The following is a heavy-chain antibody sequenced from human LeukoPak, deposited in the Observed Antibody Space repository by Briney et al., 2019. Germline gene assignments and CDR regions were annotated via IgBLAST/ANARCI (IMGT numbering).Heavy chain of an antibody. Sequence: PGGSLRLSCAASGFTFSSYAMSWVRQAPGKGLEWVSGISWNSGSIGYADSVKGRFTISRDNAKNSLYLQMNSLRAEDTALYYCAKDYCTNGVCYYFDYWGQGTLVTVSS. CDR2: ISWNSGSI. D-gene: IGHD2-8*01. J-gene: IGHJ4*02. CDR1: GFTFSSYA. V-gene: IGHV3-9*01. CDR3: AKDYCTNGVCYYFDY.